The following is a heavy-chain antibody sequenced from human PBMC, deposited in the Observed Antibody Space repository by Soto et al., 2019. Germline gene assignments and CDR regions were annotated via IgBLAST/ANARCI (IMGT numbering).Heavy chain of an antibody. CDR3: ARRGTSSSPGWFDP. CDR2: IIPILGIA. V-gene: IGHV1-69*02. D-gene: IGHD6-13*01. CDR1: GGTFSSYT. J-gene: IGHJ5*02. Sequence: QVQLVQSGAEVKKPGSSVKVSCKASGGTFSSYTISWVRQAPGQGLEWMGRIIPILGIANYAQKFQGRVTITADKSTSTAYMELSSLRSEDTAVYYCARRGTSSSPGWFDPWGQGTLVTVSS.